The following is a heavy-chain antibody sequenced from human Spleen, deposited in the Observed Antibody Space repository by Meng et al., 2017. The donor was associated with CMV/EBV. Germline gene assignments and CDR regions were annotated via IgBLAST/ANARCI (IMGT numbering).Heavy chain of an antibody. CDR3: ASTYCSSTSCYTTTPYGMDV. CDR2: INPSGGST. J-gene: IGHJ6*02. D-gene: IGHD2-2*02. CDR1: GYTFTSYY. V-gene: IGHV1-46*01. Sequence: ASVKVSCKASGYTFTSYYMHWVRQAPGQGLEWMGIINPSGGSTSYAQKFQGRVTMTRDTSTSTAYMELRSLRSDDTAVYYCASTYCSSTSCYTTTPYGMDVWGQGTTVTVSS.